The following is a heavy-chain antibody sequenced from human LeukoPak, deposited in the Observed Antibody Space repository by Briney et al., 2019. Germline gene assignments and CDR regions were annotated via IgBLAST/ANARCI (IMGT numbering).Heavy chain of an antibody. CDR1: GFIFRNTC. Sequence: GSLTLTSFATGFIFRNTCTSRLLQPPPHSPYRTSLLHSKTDGGTTDYAAPVKGRFTISRDDSKNTLYLQMNSLKTEDTAVYYCTTDFFGVVVAATRFDPWGQGTLVTVSS. D-gene: IGHD2-15*01. CDR3: TTDFFGVVVAATRFDP. CDR2: LHSKTDGGTT. J-gene: IGHJ5*02. V-gene: IGHV3-15*01.